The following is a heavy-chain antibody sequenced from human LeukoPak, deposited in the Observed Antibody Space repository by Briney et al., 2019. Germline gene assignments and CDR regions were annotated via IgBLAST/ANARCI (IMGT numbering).Heavy chain of an antibody. V-gene: IGHV3-48*01. J-gene: IGHJ6*03. D-gene: IGHD6-13*01. CDR3: SKDGAAVGVYYYYMVV. CDR1: GVTSSSYS. Sequence: PGRSLRLSCAASGVTSSSYSINWVRQAARQGVEGVSYISISSSIIYYADSGKGRFTISRDNAKNSLYLQMNSLRCEDTAVYYCSKDGAAVGVYYYYMVVWGKGTTVTVSS. CDR2: ISISSSII.